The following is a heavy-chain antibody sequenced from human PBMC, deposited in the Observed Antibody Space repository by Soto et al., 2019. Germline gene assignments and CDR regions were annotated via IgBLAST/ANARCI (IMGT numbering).Heavy chain of an antibody. D-gene: IGHD1-26*01. J-gene: IGHJ4*02. V-gene: IGHV3-30*18. CDR1: GLTFSDYG. Sequence: GGSLRLSCAASGLTFSDYGMHWVRQAPGKGLGWLAVISYDGSSKYYADSVKGRFTISRDNSKNTLYLQMSSLRIEDTAVYSCAKDTSRVGSTRGPFDCWGQGTLVTVSS. CDR3: AKDTSRVGSTRGPFDC. CDR2: ISYDGSSK.